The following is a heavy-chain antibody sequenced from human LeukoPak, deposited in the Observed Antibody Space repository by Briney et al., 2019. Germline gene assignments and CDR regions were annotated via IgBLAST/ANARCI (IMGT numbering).Heavy chain of an antibody. CDR3: ARLFGGGFGKYYFDY. CDR2: ISTISTYI. CDR1: GFSFSSYS. Sequence: PGGSLRLSCAASGFSFSSYSMEWVRQAPGKGLEWVSSISTISTYIYYADSVKGRFTISRDNAKNSLYLQMNSLRAKDTAVYHCARLFGGGFGKYYFDYWGQGTLVTVSS. V-gene: IGHV3-21*01. D-gene: IGHD3-10*01. J-gene: IGHJ4*02.